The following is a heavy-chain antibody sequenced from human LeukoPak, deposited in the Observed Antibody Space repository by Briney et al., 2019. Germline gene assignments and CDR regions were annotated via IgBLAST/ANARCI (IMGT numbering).Heavy chain of an antibody. CDR2: IYHSGRT. V-gene: IGHV4-34*01. CDR1: GGSLSGYY. Sequence: PSETLSLTCAVYGGSLSGYYWSWIRQPPGKGLEWIGEIYHSGRTNCNPSLKSRVTISVDTSKNQFSLKLSSVTAADTAVYYCATRTEEGNWLDPWGQGTLVTVSS. CDR3: ATRTEEGNWLDP. J-gene: IGHJ5*02. D-gene: IGHD1-1*01.